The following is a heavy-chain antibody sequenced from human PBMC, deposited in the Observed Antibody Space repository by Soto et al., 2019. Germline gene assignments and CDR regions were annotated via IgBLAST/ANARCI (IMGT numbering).Heavy chain of an antibody. J-gene: IGHJ4*02. CDR1: GGSFSGYY. CDR3: ASLADPEPEGDY. CDR2: INHSGST. Sequence: QVQLQQWGAGLLKPSETLSLTCAVYGGSFSGYYWSWIRQPPGKGLEWIGEINHSGSTNYNPSLKSRVTISVDTCKNQFSLKLSSVTAADTAVYYCASLADPEPEGDYWGQGTLVTVSS. D-gene: IGHD3-3*02. V-gene: IGHV4-34*01.